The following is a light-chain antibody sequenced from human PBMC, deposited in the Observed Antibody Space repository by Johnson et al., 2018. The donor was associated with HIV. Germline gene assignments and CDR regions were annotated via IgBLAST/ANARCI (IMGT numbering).Light chain of an antibody. J-gene: IGLJ1*01. Sequence: QSVLTQPPSVSAAPGQKVTISCSGSSSNIGNNYVSWYQQLPGTAPKLLIYENTQRPSGIPDRFSGSKSGTSATLGIPGLQTGDEGDYYCGTWDRSLSAGGVFGTGTKVTVL. CDR2: ENT. V-gene: IGLV1-51*02. CDR3: GTWDRSLSAGGV. CDR1: SSNIGNNY.